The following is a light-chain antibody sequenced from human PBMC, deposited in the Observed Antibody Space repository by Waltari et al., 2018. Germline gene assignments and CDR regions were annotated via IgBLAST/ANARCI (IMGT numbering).Light chain of an antibody. CDR2: RAS. CDR1: QSVGSSS. CDR3: QQHGTLPAT. J-gene: IGKJ1*01. V-gene: IGKV3-20*01. Sequence: VLTQPPGTASLSPGERATLSCRASQSVGSSSLAWYQQKPGQSPRLVIYRASRRATGIPDRFSGSGSGTDFSLTISRLEPEDFAVYYCQQHGTLPATFGQGTKVEIK.